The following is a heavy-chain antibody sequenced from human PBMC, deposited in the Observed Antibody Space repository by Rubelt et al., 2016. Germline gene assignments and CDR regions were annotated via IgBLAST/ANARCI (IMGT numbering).Heavy chain of an antibody. J-gene: IGHJ6*02. V-gene: IGHV3-11*06. Sequence: GLEWVSYISSSSSYTNYADSVKGRFTISRDNAKNSLYLQMNSLRAEDTAVYYCARDYDFWSGYNFYYYYGMDVWGQGTTVTVSS. D-gene: IGHD3-3*01. CDR2: ISSSSSYT. CDR3: ARDYDFWSGYNFYYYYGMDV.